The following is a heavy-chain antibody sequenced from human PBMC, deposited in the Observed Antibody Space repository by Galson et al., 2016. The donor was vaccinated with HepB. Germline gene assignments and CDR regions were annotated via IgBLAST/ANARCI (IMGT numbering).Heavy chain of an antibody. V-gene: IGHV3-9*01. J-gene: IGHJ3*01. Sequence: SLRLSCAASGFTFDGYAMHWVRQAPGKGLEWVSDIRWNSGIKGYADSVKGRFTISRDNAKNSLYLQMNSLRAEDTALYYCVKNLGFRESVYGLDVWGRGTMVTVSS. CDR1: GFTFDGYA. CDR2: IRWNSGIK. CDR3: VKNLGFRESVYGLDV. D-gene: IGHD3-10*01.